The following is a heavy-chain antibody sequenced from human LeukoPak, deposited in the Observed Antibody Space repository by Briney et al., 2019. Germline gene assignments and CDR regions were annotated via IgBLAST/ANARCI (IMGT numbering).Heavy chain of an antibody. CDR1: GYTFTGYY. V-gene: IGHV1-2*02. J-gene: IGHJ6*03. D-gene: IGHD6-13*01. CDR3: ARVNLGYSSSYNYYYYYYMDV. CDR2: INPNSGGT. Sequence: ASVKVSCKASGYTFTGYYMHWVRQAPGQGLEWRGWINPNSGGTNYAQKFQGRVTMTRDTSISTAYMELSRLRSDDTAVYYCARVNLGYSSSYNYYYYYYMDVWGKGTTVTVSS.